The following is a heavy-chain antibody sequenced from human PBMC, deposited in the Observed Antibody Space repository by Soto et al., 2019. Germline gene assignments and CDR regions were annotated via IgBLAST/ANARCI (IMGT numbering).Heavy chain of an antibody. CDR3: SRGTSIPASGDY. D-gene: IGHD6-6*01. CDR2: VSAYNGER. V-gene: IGHV1-18*01. J-gene: IGHJ4*01. Sequence: QVQLVQSGAEVKKPGASVKVSCKASGYTFTNYGINWVRQAPGQGLEWLGWVSAYNGERRYAQRGNARVIMTTDTSTTTACLELRSLRSDDTAVYYCSRGTSIPASGDYWGQGTLVTVSS. CDR1: GYTFTNYG.